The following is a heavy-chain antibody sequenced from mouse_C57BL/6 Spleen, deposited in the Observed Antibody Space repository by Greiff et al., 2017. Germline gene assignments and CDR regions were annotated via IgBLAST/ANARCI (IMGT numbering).Heavy chain of an antibody. V-gene: IGHV1-52*01. Sequence: QVQLQQPGAELVRPGSSVKLSCKASGYTFTSYWMHWVKQRPIQGLEWIGNIDPSDSETHYNQKFKDKATLTVDKSSSPAYMQLSSLTSEDSAVYYCARGDYGRNWYFDVWGTGTTVTVSS. CDR2: IDPSDSET. J-gene: IGHJ1*03. D-gene: IGHD1-1*01. CDR1: GYTFTSYW. CDR3: ARGDYGRNWYFDV.